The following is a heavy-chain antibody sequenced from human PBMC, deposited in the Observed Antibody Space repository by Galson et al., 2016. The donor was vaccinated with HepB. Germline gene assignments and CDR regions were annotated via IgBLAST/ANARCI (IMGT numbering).Heavy chain of an antibody. Sequence: QSGAEVKKPGASVKVSCKASGYTFATHGISWVRQAPGQGLEWMGWISTHNGDTNYVQRLQGRVTMTTDTSTSTAYMELRSLRSDDTAVCYCARKIVVVLPNFYYMDVWGRGTSVIVSS. D-gene: IGHD2-21*01. CDR3: ARKIVVVLPNFYYMDV. J-gene: IGHJ6*03. CDR2: ISTHNGDT. CDR1: GYTFATHG. V-gene: IGHV1-18*04.